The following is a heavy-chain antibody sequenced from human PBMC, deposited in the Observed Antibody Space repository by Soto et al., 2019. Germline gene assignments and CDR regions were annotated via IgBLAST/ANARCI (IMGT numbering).Heavy chain of an antibody. CDR1: GGSISSGGYY. Sequence: QVQLQESGPGLVKPSQTLSLTCTVSGGSISSGGYYWSWIRQHTGKGLEWIGYIYYSGSTYYNPSRKYRVTRSRETSKNQFSLKLRSVAAADTAVYYCAGEPPYVYIWGSSRDTEIGSFDIWGQGTMVTVSS. CDR2: IYYSGST. V-gene: IGHV4-31*03. D-gene: IGHD3-16*02. J-gene: IGHJ3*02. CDR3: AGEPPYVYIWGSSRDTEIGSFDI.